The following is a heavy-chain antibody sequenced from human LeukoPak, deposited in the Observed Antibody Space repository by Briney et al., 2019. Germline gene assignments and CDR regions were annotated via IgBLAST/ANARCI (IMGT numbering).Heavy chain of an antibody. CDR3: ARERGEDGYNYQAY. J-gene: IGHJ4*02. Sequence: PSETLSLTCTVSGDSINSYYWSWIRQPPGKGLEWIGYAYYSGSTTYNPSLKSRVTISIDTSKNQFSLKLSSVTAADTAVYYCARERGEDGYNYQAYWGQGTLVTVSS. CDR2: AYYSGST. CDR1: GDSINSYY. D-gene: IGHD5-24*01. V-gene: IGHV4-59*01.